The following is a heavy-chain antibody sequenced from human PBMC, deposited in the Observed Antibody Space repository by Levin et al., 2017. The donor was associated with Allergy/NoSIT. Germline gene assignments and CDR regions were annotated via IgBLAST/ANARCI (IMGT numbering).Heavy chain of an antibody. J-gene: IGHJ4*02. CDR2: ISYDGSNK. Sequence: GGSLRLSCAASGFTFSSYGMHWVRQAPGKGLEWVAVISYDGSNKYYADSVKGRFTISRDNSKNTLYLQMNSLRAEDTAVYYWAKERIRLGGDGYKGATNWGQGTLVTVSS. CDR1: GFTFSSYG. V-gene: IGHV3-30*18. D-gene: IGHD5-24*01. CDR3: AKERIRLGGDGYKGATN.